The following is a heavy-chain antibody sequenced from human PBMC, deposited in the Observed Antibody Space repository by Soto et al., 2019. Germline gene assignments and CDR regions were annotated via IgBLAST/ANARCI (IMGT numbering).Heavy chain of an antibody. Sequence: ASGKVSCKASGYTFTSYGISWVRQAPGQGLEWMGWISAYNGNTNYAQKLQGRVTMTTDTSTSTAYMELRSLRSDDTAVYYSARLGYYGDYSQIYYYYGMDVWGQGTTVTVSS. CDR1: GYTFTSYG. CDR2: ISAYNGNT. V-gene: IGHV1-18*04. CDR3: ARLGYYGDYSQIYYYYGMDV. J-gene: IGHJ6*02. D-gene: IGHD4-17*01.